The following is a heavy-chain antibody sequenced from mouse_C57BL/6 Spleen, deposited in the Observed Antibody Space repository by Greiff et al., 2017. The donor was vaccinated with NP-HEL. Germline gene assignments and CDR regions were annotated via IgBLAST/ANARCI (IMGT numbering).Heavy chain of an antibody. Sequence: VQLQQSGPGLVKPSQSLSLTCSVTGYSITSGYYWNWIRQFPGNKLEWMGYISYDGSNNYNPSLKNRISITRDTSKNQFFLKLNSVTTEDTATYYCAREDYYASSQGYFDVWGTGTTVTVSS. D-gene: IGHD1-1*01. CDR3: AREDYYASSQGYFDV. CDR2: ISYDGSN. J-gene: IGHJ1*03. V-gene: IGHV3-6*01. CDR1: GYSITSGYY.